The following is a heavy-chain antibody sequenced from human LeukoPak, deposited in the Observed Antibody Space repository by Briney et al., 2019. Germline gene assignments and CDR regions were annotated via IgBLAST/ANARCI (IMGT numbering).Heavy chain of an antibody. D-gene: IGHD5-18*01. CDR3: ARDYWAYSYGYGY. V-gene: IGHV3-48*01. CDR1: GFTFSSYS. CDR2: ISSSSSTI. Sequence: GGSLRLSCAASGFTFSSYSMNWVRQAPGKGLEWVSYISSSSSTIYYADSVKGRFTISRDNAKNSLYLQMNSLRAEDTAVYYCARDYWAYSYGYGYWGQGTLVTVSS. J-gene: IGHJ4*02.